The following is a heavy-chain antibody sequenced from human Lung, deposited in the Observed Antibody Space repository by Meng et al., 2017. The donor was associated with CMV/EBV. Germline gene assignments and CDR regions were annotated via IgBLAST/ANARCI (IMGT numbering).Heavy chain of an antibody. J-gene: IGHJ6*04. CDR1: GFTFSSYA. CDR2: ISGSGGST. D-gene: IGHD3-10*01. CDR3: AKGIKKGSGSYYPYGMDV. Sequence: SLXISXAASGFTFSSYAMSWVRQAPGKGLEWVSAISGSGGSTYYADSVKGRFTISRDNSKNTLYLQMNSLRAEDTAVYYCAKGIKKGSGSYYPYGMDVWGAGNXFHVAS. V-gene: IGHV3-23*01.